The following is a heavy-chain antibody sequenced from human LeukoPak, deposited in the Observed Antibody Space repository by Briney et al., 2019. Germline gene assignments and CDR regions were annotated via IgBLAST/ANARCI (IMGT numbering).Heavy chain of an antibody. CDR3: AKESGKFDY. CDR2: ISADGGST. Sequence: GGSLRLSCVVSGINFADYAMHWVRHPPGKGLEWVSLISADGGSTFSADSVKGRFSISRDNSKNSLYLQMNSLRSEDTAMYYCAKESGKFDYWGQGTLVAVSS. J-gene: IGHJ4*02. V-gene: IGHV3-43*02. CDR1: GINFADYA.